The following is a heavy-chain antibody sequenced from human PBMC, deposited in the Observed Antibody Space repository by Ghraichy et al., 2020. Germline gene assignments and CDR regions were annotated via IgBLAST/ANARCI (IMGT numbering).Heavy chain of an antibody. CDR2: IYYSGST. D-gene: IGHD2-15*01. V-gene: IGHV4-59*01. Sequence: SQTLSITCTVSGGSISSKYWSWIRQPPGKGLEWIGYIYYSGSTNYNPSLKSRVTISVDTSKNQFSLKLSSVTAADTAVYYCARTPARAYCSGGSCYPYYYYAMDVWGQGTTVTVSS. CDR1: GGSISSKY. CDR3: ARTPARAYCSGGSCYPYYYYAMDV. J-gene: IGHJ6*02.